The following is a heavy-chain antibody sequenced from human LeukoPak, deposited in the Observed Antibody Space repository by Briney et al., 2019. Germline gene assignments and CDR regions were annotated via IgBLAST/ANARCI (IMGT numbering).Heavy chain of an antibody. J-gene: IGHJ4*02. CDR3: ARCLRLAAAGTSYFDY. Sequence: GGSLRLSCAASGFTFSSYAMHWVRQAPGKGLEWVAVISYDGSNKYYADSVKGRFTISRDNSKNTLYLQMNSLRAEDTAVYYCARCLRLAAAGTSYFDYWGQGTLVTVSS. V-gene: IGHV3-30*04. CDR1: GFTFSSYA. CDR2: ISYDGSNK. D-gene: IGHD6-13*01.